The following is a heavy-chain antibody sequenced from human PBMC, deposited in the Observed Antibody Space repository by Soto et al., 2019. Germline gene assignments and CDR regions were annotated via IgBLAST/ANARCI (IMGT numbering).Heavy chain of an antibody. D-gene: IGHD3-3*01. V-gene: IGHV6-1*01. J-gene: IGHJ5*01. CDR3: VRNTSTILGNWF. CDR1: GNTVSRNSAA. Sequence: SQTLSLTCAISGNTVSRNSAAWNWIRQSPSRGLEWLGRTNYRSKWYNDYAMSVKSRITINADTSKNEISLQLNPVTPEDTAVYYXVRNTSTILGNWF. CDR2: TNYRSKWYN.